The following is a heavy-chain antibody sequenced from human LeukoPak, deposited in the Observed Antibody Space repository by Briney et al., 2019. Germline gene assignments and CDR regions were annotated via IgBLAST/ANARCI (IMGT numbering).Heavy chain of an antibody. V-gene: IGHV4-39*07. D-gene: IGHD3-22*01. J-gene: IGHJ3*02. Sequence: PSETLSLTCTVSGGSISSSSYYWGWIRQPSGKGLEWIGSIYYSGSTYYNPSLKSRVTISVDTSKNQFSLKLSSVTAADTAVYYCARDWYYDSSGRNDAFDIWGQGTMVTVSS. CDR1: GGSISSSSYY. CDR2: IYYSGST. CDR3: ARDWYYDSSGRNDAFDI.